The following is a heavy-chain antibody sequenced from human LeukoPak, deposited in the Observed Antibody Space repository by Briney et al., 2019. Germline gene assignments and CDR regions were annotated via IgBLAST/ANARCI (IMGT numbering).Heavy chain of an antibody. J-gene: IGHJ3*02. CDR2: ISGSGGST. CDR3: AKEGFGEPYAFDI. Sequence: GGSLRLSCAASGFTFSSYEMNWVRQAPGKGLEWVSAISGSGGSTYYADSVKGRFTISRDNSKNTLYLQMNSLRAEDTAVYYCAKEGFGEPYAFDIWGQGTMVTVSS. D-gene: IGHD3-10*01. V-gene: IGHV3-23*01. CDR1: GFTFSSYE.